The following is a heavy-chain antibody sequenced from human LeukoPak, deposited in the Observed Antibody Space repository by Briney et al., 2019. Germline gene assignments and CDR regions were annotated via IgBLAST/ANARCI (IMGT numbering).Heavy chain of an antibody. CDR2: IYYSGST. Sequence: SETLSLTCTVSRGSISGYSWSWIRQPPGKGLEWIGYIYYSGSTNYNPSLKSRVTISVDTSKNQFSLKLSSVTAADTAVYYCARATPYYDILTGYNYYYYYMDVWGKGTTVTISS. CDR1: RGSISGYS. J-gene: IGHJ6*03. D-gene: IGHD3-9*01. CDR3: ARATPYYDILTGYNYYYYYMDV. V-gene: IGHV4-59*01.